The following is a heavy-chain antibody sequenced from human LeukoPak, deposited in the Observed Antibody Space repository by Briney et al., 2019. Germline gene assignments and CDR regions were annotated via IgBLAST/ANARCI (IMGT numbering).Heavy chain of an antibody. J-gene: IGHJ4*02. CDR1: GYTFTNNY. CDR3: ARDQEGFGY. Sequence: PRASVKVSCKASGYTFTNNYLHWVRQAPGQGLEWMGMIYPRDGSTSYAQNFQGRVTVTRDTSTTTVHMELRGLRSEDTAVYYCARDQEGFGYWGQGTVVTVSS. CDR2: IYPRDGST. V-gene: IGHV1-46*01.